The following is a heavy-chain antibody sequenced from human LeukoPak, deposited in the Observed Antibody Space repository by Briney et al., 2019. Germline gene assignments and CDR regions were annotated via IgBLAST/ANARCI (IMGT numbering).Heavy chain of an antibody. CDR2: ISGGGGST. Sequence: LGGSLRLSCAASGFTFSSYAMSWVRQAPGKGLEWVSVISGGGGSTYYADSVKGRFTISRDNSKNTLYLQMNSLRAEDTAVYYCAKDRTYYDFWSGRKNNWFDPWGQGTLVTVSS. V-gene: IGHV3-23*01. D-gene: IGHD3-3*01. J-gene: IGHJ5*02. CDR3: AKDRTYYDFWSGRKNNWFDP. CDR1: GFTFSSYA.